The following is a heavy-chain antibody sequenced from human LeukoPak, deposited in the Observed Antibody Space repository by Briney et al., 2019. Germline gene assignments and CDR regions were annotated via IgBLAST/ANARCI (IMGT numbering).Heavy chain of an antibody. Sequence: KPGESLKISCKGSGYSFTSYWIGWVRKMLGKGLEWMGIIYPGDSDTRYSPSFQGQVTISVDKTVSIAYLQWSSLKASDTAMYYCARPQEMDNSFDYWGQGTLVTVS. D-gene: IGHD5-24*01. CDR3: ARPQEMDNSFDY. CDR2: IYPGDSDT. V-gene: IGHV5-51*01. J-gene: IGHJ4*02. CDR1: GYSFTSYW.